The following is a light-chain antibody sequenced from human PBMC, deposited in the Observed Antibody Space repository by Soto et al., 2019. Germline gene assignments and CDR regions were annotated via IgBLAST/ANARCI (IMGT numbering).Light chain of an antibody. V-gene: IGLV1-47*01. CDR1: SANIGGNL. J-gene: IGLJ3*02. CDR3: VAWDDSLSGVV. Sequence: QPVLTQPPSASGTPGQRVTISCSGGSANIGGNLVYWYHQLPGAAPTLLMYKSDQRPSGVPDRFSGSKSGTSASLVISGLRSEDEADYDCVAWDDSLSGVVFGGGTKVTVL. CDR2: KSD.